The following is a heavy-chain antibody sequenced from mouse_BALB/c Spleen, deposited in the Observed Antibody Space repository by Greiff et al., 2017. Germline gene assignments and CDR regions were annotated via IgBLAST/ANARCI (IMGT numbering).Heavy chain of an antibody. J-gene: IGHJ3*01. Sequence: EVMLVESGPSLVKPSQTLSLTCSVTGDSITSGYWNWIRKFPGNKLEYMGYISYSGSTYYNPSLKSRISITRDTSKNQYYLQLNSVTTEDTATYYCARFGYDGAWFAYWGQGTLVTVSA. CDR3: ARFGYDGAWFAY. CDR2: ISYSGST. D-gene: IGHD2-14*01. CDR1: GDSITSGY. V-gene: IGHV3-8*02.